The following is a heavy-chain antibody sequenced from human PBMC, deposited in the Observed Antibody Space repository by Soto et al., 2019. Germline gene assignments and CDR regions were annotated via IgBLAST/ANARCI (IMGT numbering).Heavy chain of an antibody. Sequence: ASVKVSCKASGFTFTSSAVRWVRQARGQRLEWIGWIVVGSGNTNYAQKFQERVTITRDMSTSTAYMELSSLRSEDTAVYYCATRPGYYDSSGYLYWGQGTLVTVSS. CDR3: ATRPGYYDSSGYLY. D-gene: IGHD3-22*01. CDR2: IVVGSGNT. V-gene: IGHV1-58*01. J-gene: IGHJ4*02. CDR1: GFTFTSSA.